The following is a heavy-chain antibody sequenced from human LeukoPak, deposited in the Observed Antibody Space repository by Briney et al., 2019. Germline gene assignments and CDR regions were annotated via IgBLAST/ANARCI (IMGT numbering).Heavy chain of an antibody. CDR1: GDSISYYY. CDR2: ISTSGTT. Sequence: SETLSLTCTVSGDSISYYYWSWIRQPAGKGLEWIGRISTSGTTNYNPSLKSRVTMSVDTSKNQFSLKLSSVTAADTAVYYCARASRMASFDYWGQGTLVTVSS. CDR3: ARASRMASFDY. J-gene: IGHJ4*02. V-gene: IGHV4-4*07. D-gene: IGHD2-8*01.